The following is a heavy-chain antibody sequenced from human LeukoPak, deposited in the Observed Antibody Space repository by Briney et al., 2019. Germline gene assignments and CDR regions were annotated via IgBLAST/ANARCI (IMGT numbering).Heavy chain of an antibody. CDR1: GGSISSSSYY. CDR3: ARTHVTIFGVPRDAFDI. Sequence: SETLSLTCTVSGGSISSSSYYWGWIRQPPGKGLEWIGSIYYSGSTYYNPSLKSRVTISVDTSKNQFSLKLSSVTAADTAVYYCARTHVTIFGVPRDAFDIWGQGTMVTVSS. CDR2: IYYSGST. V-gene: IGHV4-39*01. J-gene: IGHJ3*02. D-gene: IGHD3-3*01.